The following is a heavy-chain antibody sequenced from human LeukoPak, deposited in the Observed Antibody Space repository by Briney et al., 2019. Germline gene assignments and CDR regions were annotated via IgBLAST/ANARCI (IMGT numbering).Heavy chain of an antibody. V-gene: IGHV4-39*01. D-gene: IGHD6-6*01. CDR1: GGSISSSSYY. J-gene: IGHJ5*02. CDR3: ARHQRSIAARPLNWFDP. CDR2: IYYSGST. Sequence: SETLSLTCTVSGGSISSSSYYWGWIRQPPGKGLEWIGSIYYSGSTYYNPSLKSRVTISVDTSKNQFSLKLSSVTAADTAVYYCARHQRSIAARPLNWFDPWGQGTLVTVSS.